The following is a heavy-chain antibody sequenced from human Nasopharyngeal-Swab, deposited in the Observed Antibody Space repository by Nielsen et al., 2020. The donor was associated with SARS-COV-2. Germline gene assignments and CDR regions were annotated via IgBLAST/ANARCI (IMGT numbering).Heavy chain of an antibody. V-gene: IGHV4-59*01. CDR1: GGPITGYY. CDR3: ARDKPNYGMDV. J-gene: IGHJ6*02. Sequence: SETLSLTCTVSGGPITGYYWSWIRQPPGKGLEWIGNIYYTGSTKYNPPLKSRVTISMDTSKYQFSLKLSSVTAADTAVYYCARDKPNYGMDVWGRGTTVTVS. CDR2: IYYTGST.